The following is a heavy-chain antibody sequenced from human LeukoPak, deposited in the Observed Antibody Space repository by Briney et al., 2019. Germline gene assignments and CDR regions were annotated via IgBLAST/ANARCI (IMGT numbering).Heavy chain of an antibody. Sequence: SETLSLTCTVSGGSISSYYWSWLRQPPGKGLEWIGYIYYSGSTNYNPSLKSRVTISVDTSKNQFSLKLSSVTAADTAVYYCARDPAYYDTPYGMDVWGQGTTVTVSS. D-gene: IGHD3-22*01. CDR3: ARDPAYYDTPYGMDV. CDR2: IYYSGST. CDR1: GGSISSYY. J-gene: IGHJ6*02. V-gene: IGHV4-59*01.